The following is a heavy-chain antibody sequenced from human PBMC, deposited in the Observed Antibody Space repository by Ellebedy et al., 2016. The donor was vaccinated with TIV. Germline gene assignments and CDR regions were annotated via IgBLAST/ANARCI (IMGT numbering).Heavy chain of an antibody. CDR2: INTDGGST. D-gene: IGHD3-22*01. V-gene: IGHV3-74*01. Sequence: GESLKISCAVSGFTFSSYWMHWVRQAPGKGLVWVSRINTDGGSTIYADSVKGRFTISRDNAKNTLYLQMNSLRAEDTAVYYCARDAQNHYYINYWGQGTLVTVSS. CDR1: GFTFSSYW. CDR3: ARDAQNHYYINY. J-gene: IGHJ4*02.